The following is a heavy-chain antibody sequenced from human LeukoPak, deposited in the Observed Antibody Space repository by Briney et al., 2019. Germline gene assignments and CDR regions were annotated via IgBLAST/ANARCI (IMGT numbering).Heavy chain of an antibody. Sequence: GGSVRLSCAASGFTFSSYWMSWVRQAPGKGLEWVANIKQDGREKYYVDTVKGRFTTSRDNAKNSLYLQMNSLRAEDTAVYYCARMRDGYMGRYYFDYWGQGNLGSVSS. J-gene: IGHJ4*02. D-gene: IGHD5-24*01. CDR3: ARMRDGYMGRYYFDY. V-gene: IGHV3-7*04. CDR1: GFTFSSYW. CDR2: IKQDGREK.